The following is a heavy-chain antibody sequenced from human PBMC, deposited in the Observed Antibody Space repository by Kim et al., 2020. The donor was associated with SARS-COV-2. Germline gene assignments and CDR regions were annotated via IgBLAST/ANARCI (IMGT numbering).Heavy chain of an antibody. CDR3: ARVPYYYGSGSYYIPSGMDV. V-gene: IGHV4-34*01. Sequence: SETLSLTCAVYGGSFSGYYWSWIRQPPGKGLEWIGEINHSGSTNYNPSLKSRVTISVDTSKNQFSLKLSSVTAADTAVYYCARVPYYYGSGSYYIPSGMDVWGQGTTVTVSS. CDR1: GGSFSGYY. D-gene: IGHD3-10*01. CDR2: INHSGST. J-gene: IGHJ6*02.